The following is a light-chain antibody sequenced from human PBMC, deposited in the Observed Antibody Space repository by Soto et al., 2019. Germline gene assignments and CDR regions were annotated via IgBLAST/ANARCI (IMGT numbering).Light chain of an antibody. CDR1: QSISSY. Sequence: LTQCPATPALSPPARAALACGASQSISSYLAWYQQKPGQAPRLLIYDASNRATGIPARFSGSGSGTDFTLTISSLVPEDFAVYYCQQRSNWPITFGQGTQLEIK. CDR3: QQRSNWPIT. CDR2: DAS. V-gene: IGKV3-11*01. J-gene: IGKJ5*01.